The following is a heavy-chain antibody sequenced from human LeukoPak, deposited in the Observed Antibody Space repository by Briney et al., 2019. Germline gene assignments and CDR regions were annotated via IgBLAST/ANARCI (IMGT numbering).Heavy chain of an antibody. CDR3: ARVALAYCGGDCYSGSRLDY. CDR2: ISYDGSNK. Sequence: PGRSLRLSCAASGFTFSSYGMHWVRQAPGKGLEWVAVISYDGSNKYYADSVKGRFTISRDNSKNTLYLQMNSLRAEDTAVYYCARVALAYCGGDCYSGSRLDYWGQGTLVTVSS. D-gene: IGHD2-21*02. V-gene: IGHV3-30*03. J-gene: IGHJ4*02. CDR1: GFTFSSYG.